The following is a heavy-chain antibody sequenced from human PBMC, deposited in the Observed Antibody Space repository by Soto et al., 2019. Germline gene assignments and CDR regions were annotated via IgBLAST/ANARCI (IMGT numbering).Heavy chain of an antibody. CDR2: IYWDDDK. J-gene: IGHJ5*02. CDR3: APRPAPPLTWNYVS. D-gene: IGHD1-7*01. CDR1: GFSLSSSGVG. Sequence: QITLKESGPTLVKPTQTLTLTCTFSGFSLSSSGVGVGWIRQPPGKALESLALIYWDDDKHESPFLKSRLTNTKPTSKHRLVLKPTNMPPPGPSRYFCAPRPAPPLTWNYVSLGQGILVTVSS. V-gene: IGHV2-5*02.